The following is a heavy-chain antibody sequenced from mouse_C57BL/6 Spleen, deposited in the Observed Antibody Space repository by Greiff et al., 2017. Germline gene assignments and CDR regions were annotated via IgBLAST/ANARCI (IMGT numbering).Heavy chain of an antibody. CDR2: IDPETGGT. D-gene: IGHD3-2*02. Sequence: QVQLQQPGAELVRPGASVTLSCKASGYTFTGYEMHWVKQTPVHGLEWIGAIDPETGGTAYNQKFKGKAILTADKSSSTAYMELRSLTSEDSAVYYCTRGDSSGSDAMDYWGQGTSVTVSS. V-gene: IGHV1-15*01. CDR3: TRGDSSGSDAMDY. J-gene: IGHJ4*01. CDR1: GYTFTGYE.